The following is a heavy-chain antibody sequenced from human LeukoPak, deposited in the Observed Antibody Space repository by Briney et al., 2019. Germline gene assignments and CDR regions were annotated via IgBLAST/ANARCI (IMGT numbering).Heavy chain of an antibody. D-gene: IGHD2-2*02. CDR3: AKSLQGIPAAIPPFDP. CDR1: GDTFSSHP. Sequence: SVKVSCKTSGDTFSSHPSVWVRQAPGQRFEWMGGIIPIFGTTKYAQKFQGRVTITADESTSTTYMELSSLRSEDTAIYYCAKSLQGIPAAIPPFDPWGQGTLVTVSS. J-gene: IGHJ5*02. CDR2: IIPIFGTT. V-gene: IGHV1-69*13.